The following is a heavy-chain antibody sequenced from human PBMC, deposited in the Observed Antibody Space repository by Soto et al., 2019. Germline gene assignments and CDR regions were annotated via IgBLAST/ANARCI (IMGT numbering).Heavy chain of an antibody. V-gene: IGHV1-18*01. CDR3: ARHPGGTPLYSGYDYYFDY. Sequence: ASVKVSCKASGYTFISYGISWVRQAPGQGLEWMGWISAHSGNTKYVEKFKDRVTMTIDTSTSTAYMGLRSLRSDDTAIYYCARHPGGTPLYSGYDYYFDYWGLGTLVTVSS. CDR2: ISAHSGNT. J-gene: IGHJ4*02. CDR1: GYTFISYG. D-gene: IGHD5-12*01.